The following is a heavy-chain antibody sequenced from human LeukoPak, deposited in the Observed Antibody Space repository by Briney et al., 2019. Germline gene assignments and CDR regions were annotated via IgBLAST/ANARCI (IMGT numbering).Heavy chain of an antibody. CDR3: GKSRNFGYDY. J-gene: IGHJ4*02. V-gene: IGHV3-7*05. Sequence: GSLRLTCAASGFIFSSYWMNWVRQFPGKGLEWVASIKQDGSEKYYVDSVKGRFTISRDNAKNSLYLQMNSLRADDTAVYYCGKSRNFGYDYWGQGTLVTVSS. CDR1: GFIFSSYW. CDR2: IKQDGSEK. D-gene: IGHD3-10*01.